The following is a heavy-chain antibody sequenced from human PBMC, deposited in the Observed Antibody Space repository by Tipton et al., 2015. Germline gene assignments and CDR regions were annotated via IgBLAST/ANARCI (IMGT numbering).Heavy chain of an antibody. CDR2: IKNDGSNK. CDR1: GFTFGTYW. J-gene: IGHJ3*02. V-gene: IGHV3-7*01. CDR3: ARDVNGGYFDI. Sequence: SLRLSCAASGFTFGTYWMSWVRQTPGKGLEWVGQIKNDGSNKYYLDSMEGRFTISRDKAKNSLFLQMNTLRAEDTAVYYCARDVNGGYFDIWGKGTTVTVSP. D-gene: IGHD5-18*01.